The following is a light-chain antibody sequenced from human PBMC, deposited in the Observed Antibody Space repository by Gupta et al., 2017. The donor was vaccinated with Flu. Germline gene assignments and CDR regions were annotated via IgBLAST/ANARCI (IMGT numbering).Light chain of an antibody. CDR1: QTVFYSSNNKNY. V-gene: IGKV4-1*01. Sequence: DIVXXXSPDXLAVSXXERATINCKSSQTVFYSSNNKNYLAWYQQKAGQPPRLLIYWASSRDSGVPDRFSGSGSGTDFTLTISSLQAEDVAVYYCQQYYTPHPGFGGGTRVEIK. J-gene: IGKJ4*01. CDR3: QQYYTPHPG. CDR2: WAS.